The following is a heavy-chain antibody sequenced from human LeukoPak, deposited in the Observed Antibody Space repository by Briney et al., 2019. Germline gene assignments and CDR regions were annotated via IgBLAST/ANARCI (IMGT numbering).Heavy chain of an antibody. CDR1: GYTFTSYG. Sequence: ASVKVSCKASGYTFTSYGISWVRQAPGQRREWMGWISAYNGNTNYAQKLQGRVTMTTDTSTGTAYMELRSLRSDDTAVYYCATVPIPYSSSRFFDYWGQGTLVTVSS. V-gene: IGHV1-18*01. D-gene: IGHD6-13*01. J-gene: IGHJ4*02. CDR2: ISAYNGNT. CDR3: ATVPIPYSSSRFFDY.